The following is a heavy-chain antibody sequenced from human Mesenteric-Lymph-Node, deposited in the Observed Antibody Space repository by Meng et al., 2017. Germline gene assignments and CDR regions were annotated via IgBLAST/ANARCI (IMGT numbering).Heavy chain of an antibody. D-gene: IGHD6-19*01. J-gene: IGHJ4*02. CDR3: ARDREWLVFDY. CDR2: ISSDATNI. CDR1: GFVFSSYA. Sequence: GGSLRLSCAASGFVFSSYAMHWVRQAPGKGLEWVALISSDATNIKYADSVKGRFTISRDDSKKTLYLQMNSLRAEDTAVYYCARDREWLVFDYWGQGTLVTVSS. V-gene: IGHV3-30*04.